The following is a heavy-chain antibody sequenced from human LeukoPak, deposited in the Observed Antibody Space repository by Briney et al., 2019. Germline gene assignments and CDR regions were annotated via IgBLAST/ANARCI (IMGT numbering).Heavy chain of an antibody. J-gene: IGHJ4*02. V-gene: IGHV4-30-4*01. Sequence: SETLSLTCTVSGGSISSGDYYWSWIRQPPGKGLEWIGYIYYSGSTYYNPSLKSRVTISVDTFKNQFSLKLSSVTAADTAVYYCARGTAAAYYFDYWGQGTLVTVSS. CDR2: IYYSGST. D-gene: IGHD6-13*01. CDR1: GGSISSGDYY. CDR3: ARGTAAAYYFDY.